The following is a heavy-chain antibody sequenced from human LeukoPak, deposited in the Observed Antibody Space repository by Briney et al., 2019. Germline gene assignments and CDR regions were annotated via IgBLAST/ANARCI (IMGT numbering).Heavy chain of an antibody. Sequence: ASVKVSCKASGYTFTNYGFTWVRQAPGQGLEWMGWFSAYNGNTNYAQKLQGRVTMTTDTSTSTAYMELRSLRSDDTAVYYCASIDSSGYYLDYWGQGTLVTVSS. CDR3: ASIDSSGYYLDY. V-gene: IGHV1-18*01. CDR1: GYTFTNYG. CDR2: FSAYNGNT. D-gene: IGHD3-22*01. J-gene: IGHJ4*02.